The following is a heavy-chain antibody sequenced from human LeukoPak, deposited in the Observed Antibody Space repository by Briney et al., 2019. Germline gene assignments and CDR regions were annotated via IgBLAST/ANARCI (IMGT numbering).Heavy chain of an antibody. V-gene: IGHV1-46*01. Sequence: ASVKVSCKASGYTFTSYYMHWVRQAPGQGLEWMGIINPSGGSTSYAQKFQGRVTMTRDTSTSTVYMELSSLRSEDTAVYYCARDRRYYYDSSGPQDAFDIWGQGTMDTVSS. CDR3: ARDRRYYYDSSGPQDAFDI. J-gene: IGHJ3*02. CDR2: INPSGGST. D-gene: IGHD3-22*01. CDR1: GYTFTSYY.